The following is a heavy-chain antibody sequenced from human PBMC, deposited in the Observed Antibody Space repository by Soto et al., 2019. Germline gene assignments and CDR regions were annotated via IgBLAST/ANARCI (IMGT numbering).Heavy chain of an antibody. CDR3: AGGDYYHSSGYYFDDYTDDH. D-gene: IGHD3-22*01. CDR1: GGSISSSSYY. Sequence: SETLSLTCTVSGGSISSSSYYWGWIRQPPGKGLEWIGNVYYGGSTYYNPSLKSRVTISVETSKSQFSLKLSSVTAADTAVYYCAGGDYYHSSGYYFDDYTDDHWVHGTLATVFS. V-gene: IGHV4-39*01. CDR2: VYYGGST. J-gene: IGHJ4*03.